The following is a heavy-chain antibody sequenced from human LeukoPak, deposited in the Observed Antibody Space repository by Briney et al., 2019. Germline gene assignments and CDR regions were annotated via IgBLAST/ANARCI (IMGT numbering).Heavy chain of an antibody. CDR1: GGSISSYY. J-gene: IGHJ6*02. CDR3: ASGYSSGWYEDRYYYYYGMDV. CDR2: IYYSGST. V-gene: IGHV4-59*01. Sequence: PSETLSPTCTVSGGSISSYYWSWIRQPPGKGLEWIGYIYYSGSTNYNPSLKSRVTISVDTSKNQFSLKLSSVTAADTAVYYCASGYSSGWYEDRYYYYYGMDVWGQGTTVTVSS. D-gene: IGHD6-19*01.